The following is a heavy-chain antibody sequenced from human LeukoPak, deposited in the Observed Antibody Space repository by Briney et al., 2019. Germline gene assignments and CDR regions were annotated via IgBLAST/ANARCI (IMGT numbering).Heavy chain of an antibody. J-gene: IGHJ5*02. CDR1: GASIFGQY. Sequence: PSETLSLTCTVPGASIFGQYWSWIRRPPGKGLEWIGYIYCSGSTSCGSTSYNPSLKSRVTISVDKNQLSLRLTSVTAADTAVYYCARDLISEYSRSHSHFDPWGQGTLVTVSS. V-gene: IGHV4-4*08. D-gene: IGHD5-12*01. CDR2: IYCSGSTSCGST. CDR3: ARDLISEYSRSHSHFDP.